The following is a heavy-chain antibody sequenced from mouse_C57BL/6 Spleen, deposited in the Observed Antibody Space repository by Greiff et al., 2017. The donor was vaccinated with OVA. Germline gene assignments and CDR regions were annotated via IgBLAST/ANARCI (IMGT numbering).Heavy chain of an antibody. CDR2: INPGSGGA. CDR1: GYAFTNYL. J-gene: IGHJ2*01. D-gene: IGHD3-2*02. V-gene: IGHV1-54*01. Sequence: VQLKESGAELVRPGTSVKVSCKASGYAFTNYLIEWVKQRPGQGLEWIGVINPGSGGANYNEKFKGKGTLTADKSSSTAYMQLSSLTSEDSAVYFCARSRSSGYGDYWGQGTTLTVSS. CDR3: ARSRSSGYGDY.